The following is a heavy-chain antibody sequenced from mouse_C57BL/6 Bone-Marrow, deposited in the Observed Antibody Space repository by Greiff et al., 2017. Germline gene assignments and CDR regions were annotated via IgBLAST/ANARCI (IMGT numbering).Heavy chain of an antibody. CDR2: IDPENGDT. V-gene: IGHV14-4*01. J-gene: IGHJ3*01. CDR3: TTFIYDGYYWFAY. Sequence: VQLQQSGAELVRPGASVKLSCTASGFNIKDDYMHWVKQRPEQGLEWIGWIDPENGDTEYASKFQGKAPITADTSSNTAYLQLSSLTSEDTAVYYCTTFIYDGYYWFAYWGQGTLVTVSA. CDR1: GFNIKDDY. D-gene: IGHD2-3*01.